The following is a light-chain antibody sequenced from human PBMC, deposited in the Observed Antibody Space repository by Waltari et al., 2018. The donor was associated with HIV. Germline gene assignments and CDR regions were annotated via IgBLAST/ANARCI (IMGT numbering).Light chain of an antibody. CDR3: QTWASGVVV. V-gene: IGLV1-47*01. J-gene: IGLJ2*01. CDR2: RNN. CDR1: SSKIGNNY. Sequence: QSVLTQPPSASGTPGQRITISCSGSSSKIGNNYVHWYQHLPGTAPKLLIYRNNQRASGVPDRFSGSKSGTSASLAISGLRSEDEADYYCQTWASGVVVFGGGTKLTVL.